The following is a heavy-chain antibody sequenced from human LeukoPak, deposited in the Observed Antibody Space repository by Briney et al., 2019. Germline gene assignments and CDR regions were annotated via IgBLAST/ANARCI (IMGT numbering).Heavy chain of an antibody. CDR2: ISSSGSTI. J-gene: IGHJ4*02. CDR3: ARERGWYDKDYFDY. D-gene: IGHD6-19*01. V-gene: IGHV3-11*01. CDR1: GFTFSDYY. Sequence: GGSLRLSCAASGFTFSDYYMSWIRQAPGKGLEWVSYISSSGSTIYYADSVKGRFAISRDNAKNSLYLQMNSLRAEDTAVYYCARERGWYDKDYFDYWGQGVLVTVSS.